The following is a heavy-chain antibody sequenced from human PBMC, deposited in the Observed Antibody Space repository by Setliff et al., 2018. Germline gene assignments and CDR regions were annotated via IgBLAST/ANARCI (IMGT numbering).Heavy chain of an antibody. CDR1: GGSISGSHYS. CDR2: TYYNGTA. J-gene: IGHJ4*02. Sequence: PSETLSLTCSVSGGSISGSHYSWVWMRQPPGKRLEWIGSTYYNGTAYYNPSLQSRVAISVDKSNNQFSLNLKSMTAADTALYFCARERQGGFLEWSPFDSWGQGILVTVSS. D-gene: IGHD3-3*01. V-gene: IGHV4-39*07. CDR3: ARERQGGFLEWSPFDS.